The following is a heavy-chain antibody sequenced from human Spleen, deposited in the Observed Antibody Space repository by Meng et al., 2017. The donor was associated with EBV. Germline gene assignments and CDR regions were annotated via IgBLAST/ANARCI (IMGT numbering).Heavy chain of an antibody. CDR2: INPNSGGA. Sequence: QVVHAGAGGNGPGASGKVSGKSSGFCFLGYYIHLVREAPGQGREWMGWINPNSGGATYAQKFQGWVTMTRDTSISTAYMELSRLTSDATAVYYCARGSDFWSGSFDYWGQGTLVTVSS. V-gene: IGHV1-2*04. CDR1: GFCFLGYY. J-gene: IGHJ4*02. CDR3: ARGSDFWSGSFDY. D-gene: IGHD3-3*01.